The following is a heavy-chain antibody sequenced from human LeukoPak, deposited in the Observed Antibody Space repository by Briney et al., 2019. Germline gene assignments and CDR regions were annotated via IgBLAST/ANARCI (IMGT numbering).Heavy chain of an antibody. CDR1: GGSISSYF. CDR3: ARHADTALVNRHFDY. D-gene: IGHD5-18*01. Sequence: SGTLSLTCTVSGGSISSYFWSWIRQPPGKGLEWIGYIYYSGSTNYNPSLKSRLTISVDTSKYQFSLKLNSVTAADTAVYYCARHADTALVNRHFDYWGQGTLVTVSS. J-gene: IGHJ4*02. V-gene: IGHV4-59*08. CDR2: IYYSGST.